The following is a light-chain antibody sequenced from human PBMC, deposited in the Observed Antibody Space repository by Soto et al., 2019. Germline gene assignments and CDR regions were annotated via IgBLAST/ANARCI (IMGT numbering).Light chain of an antibody. CDR3: QQYGSSRFT. V-gene: IGKV3-20*01. Sequence: EIVLTQSPGTLSLSPGERATLSCRASQSISSGYLAWYQQKPGQAPRPLVYGASSRATGIPDRFSGSGSGTDFTLTISRLDPEDFAVYYCQQYGSSRFTFGPGTKVDIK. CDR1: QSISSGY. CDR2: GAS. J-gene: IGKJ3*01.